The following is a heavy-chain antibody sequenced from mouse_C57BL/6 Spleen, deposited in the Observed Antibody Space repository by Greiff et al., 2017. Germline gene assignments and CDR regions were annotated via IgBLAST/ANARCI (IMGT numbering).Heavy chain of an antibody. CDR3: ARERAYSNPFFFDY. D-gene: IGHD2-5*01. V-gene: IGHV3-6*01. J-gene: IGHJ2*01. CDR1: GYSITSGYY. CDR2: ISYDGSN. Sequence: EVQLQQSGPGLVKPSQSLSLTCSVTGYSITSGYYWNWIRQFPGNKLEWMGYISYDGSNNYNPSLKNRISITRDTSKNQFFLQLNSVTTEDTATYYCARERAYSNPFFFDYWGQGTTLTVSS.